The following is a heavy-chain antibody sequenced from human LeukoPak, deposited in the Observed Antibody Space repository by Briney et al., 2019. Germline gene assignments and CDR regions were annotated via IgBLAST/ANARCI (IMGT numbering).Heavy chain of an antibody. D-gene: IGHD1-26*01. CDR3: ARLYSGSYSALYYYYYYYSMDV. V-gene: IGHV3-53*01. CDR2: IYSVGST. CDR1: GFTVSSNY. J-gene: IGHJ6*04. Sequence: PGGSLRLSCAASGFTVSSNYMSWVRQAPGKGLEWVPVIYSVGSTYYADSVKGRFTISRDNSKNTLYLQMHTLRAEDTAVYYCARLYSGSYSALYYYYYYYSMDVWGKGTTVTVSS.